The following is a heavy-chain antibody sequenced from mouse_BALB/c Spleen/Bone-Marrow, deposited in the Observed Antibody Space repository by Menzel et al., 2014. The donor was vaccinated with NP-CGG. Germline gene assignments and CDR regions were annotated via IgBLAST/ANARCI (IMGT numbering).Heavy chain of an antibody. D-gene: IGHD2-3*01. CDR3: ARRKVFDGYSWFAY. V-gene: IGHV5-9-3*01. J-gene: IGHJ3*01. CDR2: ISSGGSYT. CDR1: GFTFSSYA. Sequence: EVQGEESGGGLVKPGGSLKLSCAASGFTFSSYAMSWVRQTPEKRLEWVATISSGGSYTYYPESLKGRFTISRDNAKNTLYMQMSSLRSEDTAMYYCARRKVFDGYSWFAYWGQGTLVTVSA.